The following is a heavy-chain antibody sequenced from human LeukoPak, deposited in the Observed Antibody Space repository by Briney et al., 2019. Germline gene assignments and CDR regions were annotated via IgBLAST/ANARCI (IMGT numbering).Heavy chain of an antibody. D-gene: IGHD3-22*01. CDR3: ARDEGVYYYDSSGFTLDY. J-gene: IGHJ4*02. Sequence: HAGGSLRLSCAASGFTFSSYGMHWVRQAPGKGLEWVAVIWYDGSNKYYADSVKGRFTISRDNSKNTLYLQMNSLRAEDTAVYYCARDEGVYYYDSSGFTLDYWGQGTLVTVSS. CDR2: IWYDGSNK. CDR1: GFTFSSYG. V-gene: IGHV3-33*01.